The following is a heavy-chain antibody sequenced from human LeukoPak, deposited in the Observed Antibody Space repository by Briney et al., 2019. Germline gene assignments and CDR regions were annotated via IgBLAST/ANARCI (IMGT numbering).Heavy chain of an antibody. CDR2: IYHSGST. D-gene: IGHD3-22*01. CDR3: ARIRSLTYYYDSSYFDY. V-gene: IGHV4-4*02. CDR1: GGSISSSNW. J-gene: IGHJ4*02. Sequence: SGTLSLTCAVSGGSISSSNWWSWVRQPPGKGLEWIGEIYHSGSTNYNPSLKSRVTISVDTSKNQFSLKLSSVTAADTAVYYCARIRSLTYYYDSSYFDYWGQGTLVTVSS.